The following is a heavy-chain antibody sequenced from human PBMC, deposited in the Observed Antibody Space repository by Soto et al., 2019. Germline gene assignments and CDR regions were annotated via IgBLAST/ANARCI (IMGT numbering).Heavy chain of an antibody. Sequence: QVQLVESGGGVVQPGRSLRLSCAASEFTFSSYGMYWVRQATGTGLEWVAFISYDGSDKYYADSVKGRFTISRDNSKSTLYLQMNSLRGEDTAVYYFAKDHSDWAFDYSGQRTLVTVSS. J-gene: IGHJ4*02. CDR3: AKDHSDWAFDY. CDR2: ISYDGSDK. D-gene: IGHD3-9*01. V-gene: IGHV3-30*18. CDR1: EFTFSSYG.